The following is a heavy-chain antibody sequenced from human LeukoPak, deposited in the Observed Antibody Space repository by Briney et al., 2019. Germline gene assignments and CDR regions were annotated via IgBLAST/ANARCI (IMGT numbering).Heavy chain of an antibody. J-gene: IGHJ4*02. CDR1: GGSLSGYY. D-gene: IGHD3-16*02. CDR2: INHSGST. V-gene: IGHV4-34*01. CDR3: ARADDYIWGSYLAPRDYFDY. Sequence: PSETLSLTCAVYGGSLSGYYWSWIRQPPGKGLEWIGEINHSGSTNYNPSLKSRVTISVDTSKNQFSLKLSSVTAADTAVYYCARADDYIWGSYLAPRDYFDYWGQGTLVTVSS.